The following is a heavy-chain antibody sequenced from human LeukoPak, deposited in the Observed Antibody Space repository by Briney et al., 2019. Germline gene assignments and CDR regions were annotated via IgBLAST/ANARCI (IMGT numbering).Heavy chain of an antibody. CDR2: INPNSGGT. J-gene: IGHJ4*02. Sequence: ASVNVSCKSSGYTFTGYYMHWVRQAPGQGLEWMGWINPNSGGTNYSQKFQGRVTMTRDTSISTAYMELSRLRSDDTAVYYCARGGLRDSSSWYLGQGGDYWGQGTLVTVSS. V-gene: IGHV1-2*02. CDR1: GYTFTGYY. CDR3: ARGGLRDSSSWYLGQGGDY. D-gene: IGHD6-13*01.